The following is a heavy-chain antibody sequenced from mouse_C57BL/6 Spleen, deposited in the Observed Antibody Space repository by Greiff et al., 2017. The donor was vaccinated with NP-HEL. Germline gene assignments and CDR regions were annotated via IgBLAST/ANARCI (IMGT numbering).Heavy chain of an antibody. CDR1: GYTFTDYN. CDR2: INPNNGGT. D-gene: IGHD1-1*01. V-gene: IGHV1-18*01. J-gene: IGHJ2*01. CDR3: ARTYYYGSTERIFDY. Sequence: EVQLQQSGPELVKPGASVKIPCKASGYTFTDYNMDWVKQSHGKSLEWIGDINPNNGGTIYNQKFKGKATLTVDKSSSTAYMELRSLTSEDTAVYYCARTYYYGSTERIFDYWGQGTTLTVSS.